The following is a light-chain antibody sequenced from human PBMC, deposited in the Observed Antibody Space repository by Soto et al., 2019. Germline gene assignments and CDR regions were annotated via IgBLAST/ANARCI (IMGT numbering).Light chain of an antibody. J-gene: IGKJ4*01. Sequence: AIRMTQSPSSFSASTGDRVTITCRAAQGISSNLAWYQQKPEKASKLLIYAASTLQSGVPSRFSGSGAGTDFTLTISCLQSEDFATDDCQQYYSYPLTFGGGTKVEIK. CDR1: QGISSN. CDR3: QQYYSYPLT. V-gene: IGKV1-8*01. CDR2: AAS.